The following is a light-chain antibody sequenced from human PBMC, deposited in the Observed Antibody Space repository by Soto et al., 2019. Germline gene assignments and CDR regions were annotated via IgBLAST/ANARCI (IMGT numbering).Light chain of an antibody. CDR1: SRDIGGYNY. CDR2: EVT. Sequence: QSALTQPACVSGSAGQSSTISCTGTSRDIGGYNYVSWYQQHPYKAPKRRSFEVTNRPSGDSNRFSGSKSGNTASLTISVLQAEDEHEYYCSTYSSISTLCVFGTGTKVTVL. V-gene: IGLV2-14*01. J-gene: IGLJ1*01. CDR3: STYSSISTLCV.